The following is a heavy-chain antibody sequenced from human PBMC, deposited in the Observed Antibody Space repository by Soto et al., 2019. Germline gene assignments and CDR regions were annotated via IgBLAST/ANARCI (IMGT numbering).Heavy chain of an antibody. CDR1: GYTFTSYA. V-gene: IGHV1-3*01. J-gene: IGHJ5*02. D-gene: IGHD6-19*01. Sequence: ASVKVSCKASGYTFTSYAMHWVRQAPGQRLEWMGWINAGNGNTKYSQKFQGRVTITRDTSASTAYMELSSLRSEDTAVYYCARGFAVAAHNWFDPWGQGTLVTVSS. CDR2: INAGNGNT. CDR3: ARGFAVAAHNWFDP.